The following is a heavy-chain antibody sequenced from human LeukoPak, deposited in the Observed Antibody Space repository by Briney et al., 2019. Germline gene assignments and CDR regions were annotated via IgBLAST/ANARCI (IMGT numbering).Heavy chain of an antibody. J-gene: IGHJ4*02. V-gene: IGHV1-46*01. D-gene: IGHD4-11*01. CDR3: ARQQGLQNLNFDY. CDR2: INPIGGTT. CDR1: GYTFTSYY. Sequence: ASVKVSCKISGYTFTSYYIHRVRQAPGQGLERLGIINPIGGTTDYAQKFQGRVTMTRDTSTSTVYMELSSLSPEDTAVYYCARQQGLQNLNFDYWGQGTLVTVSS.